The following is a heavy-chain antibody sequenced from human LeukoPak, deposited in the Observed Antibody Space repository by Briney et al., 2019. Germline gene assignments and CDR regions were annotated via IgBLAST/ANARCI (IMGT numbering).Heavy chain of an antibody. J-gene: IGHJ3*02. V-gene: IGHV3-20*04. CDR3: ARDVRYTDAFDI. D-gene: IGHD5-18*01. Sequence: PGGSLRPSCAASGFTFDDYGMSWVRQAPGKGLEWVSGFNWNGGSIGYADSVKGRFTISRDKAKNSLYLQMNSLRAEDTALYYCARDVRYTDAFDIWGQRTMFTVSS. CDR1: GFTFDDYG. CDR2: FNWNGGSI.